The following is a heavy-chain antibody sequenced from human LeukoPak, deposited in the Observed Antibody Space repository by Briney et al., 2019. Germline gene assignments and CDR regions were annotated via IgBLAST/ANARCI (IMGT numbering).Heavy chain of an antibody. J-gene: IGHJ4*02. CDR2: ISSNGGST. CDR1: GFTFSSYA. Sequence: GGSLRLSCAASGFTFSSYAMHWVRQASGKGLEYVSAISSNGGSTYYANSVKGRFTISRDNSKNTLYLQMGSLRAEDMAVYYCARGLPGIAVAGTYDYWGQGTLVTVSS. V-gene: IGHV3-64*01. CDR3: ARGLPGIAVAGTYDY. D-gene: IGHD6-19*01.